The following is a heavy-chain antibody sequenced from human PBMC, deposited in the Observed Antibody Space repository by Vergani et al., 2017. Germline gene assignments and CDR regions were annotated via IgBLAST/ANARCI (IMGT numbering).Heavy chain of an antibody. CDR1: GGSISSSSYY. CDR3: ASQYGSGSYSVAGVWFDP. V-gene: IGHV4-39*01. CDR2: IYYSGST. J-gene: IGHJ5*02. D-gene: IGHD3-10*01. Sequence: QLQLQESGPGLVKPSETLSLTCTVSGGSISSSSYYWGWIRQPPGKGLEWIGSIYYSGSTYYNPSLKSRVTISVHTSKNEFSLKLSSVTAADTAVYYCASQYGSGSYSVAGVWFDPWGQGTLVTVSS.